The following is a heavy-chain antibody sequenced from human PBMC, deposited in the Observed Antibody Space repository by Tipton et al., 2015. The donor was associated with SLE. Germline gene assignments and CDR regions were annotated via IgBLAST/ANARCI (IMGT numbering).Heavy chain of an antibody. Sequence: TLSLTCTVSGDSINNYYWSWVRQPPGKGLEWIGYIYYSGNINYNPSLKSRATTSLDTSKNHFSLELRSVTAADTAVYYCATHERFDVYEGFDHWGQGTLVTVSS. CDR3: ATHERFDVYEGFDH. CDR1: GDSINNYY. J-gene: IGHJ4*02. V-gene: IGHV4-59*08. D-gene: IGHD2/OR15-2a*01. CDR2: IYYSGNI.